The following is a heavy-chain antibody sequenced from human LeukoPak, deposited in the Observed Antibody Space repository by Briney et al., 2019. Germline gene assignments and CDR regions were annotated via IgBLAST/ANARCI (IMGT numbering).Heavy chain of an antibody. CDR3: ARVGRSGWTVDY. CDR2: ISSSSSNI. Sequence: SGGSLRLSCAASGFDFSTYSIDWVRQVPGKGLEWVSYISSSSSNIYHADSVKGRFTISRDNAKNSLHLQMNSLRAEDTAVYYCARVGRSGWTVDYWGQGTLVTVSS. J-gene: IGHJ4*02. D-gene: IGHD6-19*01. CDR1: GFDFSTYS. V-gene: IGHV3-48*04.